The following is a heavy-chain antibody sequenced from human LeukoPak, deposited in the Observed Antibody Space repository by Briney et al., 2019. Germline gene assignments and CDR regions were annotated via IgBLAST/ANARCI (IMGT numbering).Heavy chain of an antibody. D-gene: IGHD6-13*01. CDR3: ARVQQHVDFDY. J-gene: IGHJ4*02. Sequence: GGSLRLSCAASGFTFSSYWMHWVRQAPGKGLVWVSRINSDGSSTSYADSVKGRFTISRDDAKNTLYLQMNSLRAEDTAVYYCARVQQHVDFDYWGQGTLVTVSS. V-gene: IGHV3-74*01. CDR1: GFTFSSYW. CDR2: INSDGSST.